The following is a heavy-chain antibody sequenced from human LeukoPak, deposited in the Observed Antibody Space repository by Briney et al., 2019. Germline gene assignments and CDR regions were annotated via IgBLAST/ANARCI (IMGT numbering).Heavy chain of an antibody. Sequence: SETLSLTCTVSGYSISSGYYWGWIRQPPGQALEWIGSIYHSGSTYYNPSLKSRVIISVDTSKNQFSLKLSSVTAADTAVYYCARRSGYYFIDYWGQGTLVTVSS. J-gene: IGHJ4*02. CDR1: GYSISSGYY. CDR3: ARRSGYYFIDY. D-gene: IGHD3-22*01. CDR2: IYHSGST. V-gene: IGHV4-38-2*02.